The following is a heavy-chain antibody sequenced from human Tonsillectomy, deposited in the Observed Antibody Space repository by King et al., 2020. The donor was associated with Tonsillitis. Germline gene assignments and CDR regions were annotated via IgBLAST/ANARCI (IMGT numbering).Heavy chain of an antibody. CDR2: INPSGGST. V-gene: IGHV1-46*01. CDR3: ARDVTIEAAAAGSDYYYYYGMDV. CDR1: GYTFTSYY. Sequence: QLVQSGAEVKKPGASVKVSCKASGYTFTSYYMHWVRQAPGQGLEWMGIINPSGGSTSYAQKFQGRVTMTRDTFTSTVYMELSSLRSEDTAVYYCARDVTIEAAAAGSDYYYYYGMDVWGQGTTVTVSS. J-gene: IGHJ6*02. D-gene: IGHD6-13*01.